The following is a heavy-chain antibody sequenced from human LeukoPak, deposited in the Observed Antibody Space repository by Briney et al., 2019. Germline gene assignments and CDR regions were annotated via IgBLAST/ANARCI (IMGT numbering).Heavy chain of an antibody. Sequence: SETLSLTCAVYGGSFSGYFWSWIRQPPGKGLEWIGEINHSGSTNYNPSLKSRVTISVDTSKNQFSLKLSSVTAADTAVYYCASWRSSPANAHYWGQGTLVTVSS. CDR2: INHSGST. CDR3: ASWRSSPANAHY. CDR1: GGSFSGYF. D-gene: IGHD6-6*01. V-gene: IGHV4-34*01. J-gene: IGHJ4*02.